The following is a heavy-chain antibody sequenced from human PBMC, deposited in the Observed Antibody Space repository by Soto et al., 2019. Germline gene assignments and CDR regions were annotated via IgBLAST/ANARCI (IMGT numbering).Heavy chain of an antibody. CDR2: IKSKFHGGTT. CDR3: TTVHGATEWCLDY. D-gene: IGHD3-3*01. CDR1: GFPFNDGW. Sequence: EVQLVESGGGLVTPGGSLTLSCAASGFPFNDGWMNWVRQTPGKGLEWVGHIKSKFHGGTTDYGAPVKGRFSISRDDSKNMVYLQMNSLKAEDTGVYYCTTVHGATEWCLDYWFQGTLVTVSS. J-gene: IGHJ4*02. V-gene: IGHV3-15*07.